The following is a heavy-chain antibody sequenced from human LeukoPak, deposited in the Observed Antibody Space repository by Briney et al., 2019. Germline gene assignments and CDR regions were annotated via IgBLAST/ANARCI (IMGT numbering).Heavy chain of an antibody. CDR2: ISSSSSYI. V-gene: IGHV3-21*01. Sequence: GGSLRLSCAASGFTFSSYSMNWVRQAPGKGLEWVSSISSSSSYIYYADSAKGRFTISRDNAKNSLYLQMNSLRAEDTAVYYCARTGYSSGWYPFGAFDYWGQGTLVTVSS. J-gene: IGHJ4*02. D-gene: IGHD6-19*01. CDR3: ARTGYSSGWYPFGAFDY. CDR1: GFTFSSYS.